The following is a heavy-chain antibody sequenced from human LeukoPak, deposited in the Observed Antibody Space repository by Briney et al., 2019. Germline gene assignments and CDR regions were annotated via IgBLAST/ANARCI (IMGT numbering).Heavy chain of an antibody. CDR3: ARLAYCGGDCYRTTRGYFQH. Sequence: GESLKISCKGSGYSFTSYWIGWVRQMPGKGLEWMGIIYPGDSDTRYSPSFQGQVTISADKSITTTYLQWSSLKASDTAMYFCARLAYCGGDCYRTTRGYFQHWGQGTLVTVSS. D-gene: IGHD2-21*02. J-gene: IGHJ1*01. V-gene: IGHV5-51*01. CDR1: GYSFTSYW. CDR2: IYPGDSDT.